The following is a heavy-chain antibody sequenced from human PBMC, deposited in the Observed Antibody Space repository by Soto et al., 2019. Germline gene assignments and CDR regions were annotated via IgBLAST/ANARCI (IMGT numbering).Heavy chain of an antibody. V-gene: IGHV3-23*01. D-gene: IGHD6-13*01. CDR3: AKDGYTSSWYRDYFHY. Sequence: EVQLLESGGGLVQPGGSPRLSCAASGFTFSTYAMSWVRQAPGKGLEWVSVISGGGGSTYYADSVKGRFTISRDNSKNTLYLDMNSLRAEDTAIYYCAKDGYTSSWYRDYFHYWGQGTLVTVSS. J-gene: IGHJ4*02. CDR1: GFTFSTYA. CDR2: ISGGGGST.